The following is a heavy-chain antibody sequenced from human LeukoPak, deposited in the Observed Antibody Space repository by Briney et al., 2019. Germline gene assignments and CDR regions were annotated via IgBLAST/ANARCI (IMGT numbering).Heavy chain of an antibody. CDR3: TREGAYDSGTYGAGDY. CDR2: LNAGGNST. CDR1: GFNFSNYW. D-gene: IGHD3-10*01. Sequence: GGSLRLSCTASGFNFSNYWMHWVRQAPGKGLVWVSRLNAGGNSTIYADSVKGRFIISRDNAKSTLYLQMNSLRADDTGVYYCTREGAYDSGTYGAGDYWGQGTLVTVSS. V-gene: IGHV3-74*01. J-gene: IGHJ4*02.